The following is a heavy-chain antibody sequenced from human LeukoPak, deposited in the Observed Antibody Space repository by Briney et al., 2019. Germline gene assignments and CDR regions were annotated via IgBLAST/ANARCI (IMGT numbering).Heavy chain of an antibody. J-gene: IGHJ4*02. Sequence: GGSLRLSCAASGFTFSSYWMTWVRQAPGKGLEWVGNIKRDGSERYYVDSVKGRFTISRDNAKNSLYLQMNSLRAEDTAVYYCARIYGDYVLYYFDYWGQGTLVTVSS. CDR3: ARIYGDYVLYYFDY. CDR2: IKRDGSER. V-gene: IGHV3-7*01. D-gene: IGHD4-17*01. CDR1: GFTFSSYW.